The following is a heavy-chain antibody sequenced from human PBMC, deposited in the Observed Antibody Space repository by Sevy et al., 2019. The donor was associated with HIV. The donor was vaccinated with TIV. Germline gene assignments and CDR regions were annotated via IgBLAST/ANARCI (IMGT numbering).Heavy chain of an antibody. D-gene: IGHD6-13*01. Sequence: SETLSLTCAVSGYSISSGYYWGWIRQPPGKGLEWIGSIYHSGSTYYNPSLKSRVTISADTSKNQFSLNLSSVTAADTDVYYCEKEASVGTRNWFDPWGQGTLVTVSS. J-gene: IGHJ5*02. CDR1: GYSISSGYY. CDR3: EKEASVGTRNWFDP. CDR2: IYHSGST. V-gene: IGHV4-38-2*02.